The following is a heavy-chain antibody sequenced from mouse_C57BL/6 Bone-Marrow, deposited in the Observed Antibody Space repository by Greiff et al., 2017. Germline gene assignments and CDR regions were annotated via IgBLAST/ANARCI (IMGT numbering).Heavy chain of an antibody. CDR1: GFSLSTFGMG. CDR2: IWWDDDK. D-gene: IGHD1-1*01. CDR3: ARIGRGYYDGSSWFAY. J-gene: IGHJ3*01. Sequence: QVTLKESGPGILQPSQTLSLTCSFSGFSLSTFGMGVGWIRQPSGKGLEWLAHIWWDDDKYYNPALKSRLTISKDTSKNQVFLKIANVDTADTATYYCARIGRGYYDGSSWFAYWGQGTLVTVSA. V-gene: IGHV8-8*01.